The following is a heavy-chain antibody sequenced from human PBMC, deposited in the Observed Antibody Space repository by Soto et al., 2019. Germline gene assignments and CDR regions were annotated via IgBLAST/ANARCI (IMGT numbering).Heavy chain of an antibody. CDR3: ARVVATTYRGYYFDY. CDR2: IYPGDSDT. D-gene: IGHD5-12*01. Sequence: GESLKISCKGSGYSFTSYWIGWVRQMPGKGLEWMGIIYPGDSDTRYSLSFQGQVTISADKSISTAYLQWSSLKASDTAMYYCARVVATTYRGYYFDYWGQGTLVTVSS. V-gene: IGHV5-51*01. J-gene: IGHJ4*02. CDR1: GYSFTSYW.